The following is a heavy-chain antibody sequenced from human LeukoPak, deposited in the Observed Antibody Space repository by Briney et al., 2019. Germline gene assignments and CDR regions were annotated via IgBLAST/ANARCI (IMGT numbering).Heavy chain of an antibody. CDR2: ISSSSSYI. J-gene: IGHJ4*02. Sequence: PGGSLRLSCAASGFTFSSYSMNWVRQAPGKGLEWVSSISSSSSYIYYADSVKGRFTISRDNAKNSLYLQMNSLRAEDTAVYYCAKEVYGSGRYYFDYWGQGTLVTVSS. V-gene: IGHV3-21*04. D-gene: IGHD3-10*01. CDR1: GFTFSSYS. CDR3: AKEVYGSGRYYFDY.